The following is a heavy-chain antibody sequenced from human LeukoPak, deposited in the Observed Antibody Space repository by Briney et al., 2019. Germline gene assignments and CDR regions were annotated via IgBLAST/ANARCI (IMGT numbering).Heavy chain of an antibody. V-gene: IGHV3-30-3*01. J-gene: IGHJ5*02. CDR3: AREGIAAAAQGWFDP. CDR2: ISYDGSNK. D-gene: IGHD6-13*01. Sequence: GGSLRLSCAASGFTFSSYAMHWVRQAPGKGLEWVAVISYDGSNKYYADSVKGRFTISRDNSKNTLYLQMNSLRAEDTAVYYCAREGIAAAAQGWFDPWGQGTLVTVSS. CDR1: GFTFSSYA.